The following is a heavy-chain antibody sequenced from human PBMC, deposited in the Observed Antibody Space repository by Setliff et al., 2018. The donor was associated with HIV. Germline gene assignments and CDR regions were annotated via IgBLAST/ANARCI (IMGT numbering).Heavy chain of an antibody. V-gene: IGHV4-34*01. Sequence: SETLSLTCTVSGVSISSHYWGWLRQPPGKGLEWIGEINHSGITNYNPTLKSRVTISTDTSKNQFSLRLNSVTAADTAVYYCAKGNYRFENWGQGTLVTVSS. CDR2: INHSGIT. D-gene: IGHD3-16*02. CDR3: AKGNYRFEN. CDR1: GVSISSHY. J-gene: IGHJ4*02.